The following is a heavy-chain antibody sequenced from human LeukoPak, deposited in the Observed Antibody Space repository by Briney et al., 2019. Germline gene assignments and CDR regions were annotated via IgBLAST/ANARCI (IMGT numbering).Heavy chain of an antibody. CDR2: ISYDGSNK. D-gene: IGHD2-2*01. Sequence: GGSLRLSCAASGFTFSSYWMHWVRQAPGKGLEWVAVISYDGSNKYYADSVKGRFTISRDNSKNTLYLQMNSLRAEDTAVYYCARDQLSHYYGMDVWGQGTTVTVSS. CDR1: GFTFSSYW. V-gene: IGHV3-30*14. CDR3: ARDQLSHYYGMDV. J-gene: IGHJ6*02.